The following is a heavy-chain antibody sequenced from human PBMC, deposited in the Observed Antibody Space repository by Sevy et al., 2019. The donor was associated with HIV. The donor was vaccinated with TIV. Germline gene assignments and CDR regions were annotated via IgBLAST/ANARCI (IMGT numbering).Heavy chain of an antibody. J-gene: IGHJ3*02. CDR3: ARPRFLEWLRSAAFDI. D-gene: IGHD3-3*01. V-gene: IGHV3-30*04. CDR1: GFVFSSYA. CDR2: IAYDGSNK. Sequence: GGSLRLSCTASGFVFSSYAMHWVRQAPGKGLEWVAFIAYDGSNKNYAHSVKGRFTLSRDNSKNTLYLQMNSLGAEDTAVYYCARPRFLEWLRSAAFDIWGQGTMVTVSS.